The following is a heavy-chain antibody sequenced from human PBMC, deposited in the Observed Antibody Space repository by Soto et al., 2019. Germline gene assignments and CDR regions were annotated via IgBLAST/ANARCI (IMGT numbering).Heavy chain of an antibody. J-gene: IGHJ4*02. CDR2: IIPIFGTA. CDR1: GGTFSSYA. Sequence: QVQLVQSGAEVRKPGSSVKVSCKASGGTFSSYAISWVRQAPGQGLEWMGGIIPIFGTANYAQKFQGRVTITGDESTSTAYMELSSLRSEDTAVYYCARDRYDYVWGSYRDFDYWGQGTLVTVSS. D-gene: IGHD3-16*02. CDR3: ARDRYDYVWGSYRDFDY. V-gene: IGHV1-69*01.